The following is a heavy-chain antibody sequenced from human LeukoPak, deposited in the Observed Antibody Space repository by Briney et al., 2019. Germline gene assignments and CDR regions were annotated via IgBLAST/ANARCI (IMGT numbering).Heavy chain of an antibody. V-gene: IGHV3-48*01. Sequence: GGSLRLSCAASGFTFTIFGLNWVRQAPGKGPEWVSYIDARSGITYYADSVQGRFTISRNDARESVFLQMDGLRVDDTAVYYCARTYDFGRGPPGDAFDNWGPGTWVIVSA. CDR3: ARTYDFGRGPPGDAFDN. CDR2: IDARSGIT. CDR1: GFTFTIFG. J-gene: IGHJ3*02. D-gene: IGHD3-3*01.